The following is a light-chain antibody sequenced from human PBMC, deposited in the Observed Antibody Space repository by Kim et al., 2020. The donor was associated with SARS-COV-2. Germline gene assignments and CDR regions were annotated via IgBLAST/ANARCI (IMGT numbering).Light chain of an antibody. CDR3: LQHNTYPIT. V-gene: IGKV1-17*01. J-gene: IGKJ5*01. CDR2: GAS. CDR1: QDIRND. Sequence: ASVGDRVTMPCRASQDIRNDLGWYQQNPGRAPKRLIYGASSLQSGVRSRFSGSGSGTEFTLAISSLQPEDFATYFSLQHNTYPITFGQGTRLEIK.